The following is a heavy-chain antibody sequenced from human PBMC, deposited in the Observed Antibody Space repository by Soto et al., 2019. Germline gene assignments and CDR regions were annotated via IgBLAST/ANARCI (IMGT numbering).Heavy chain of an antibody. CDR2: ISYNGSNK. CDR1: GFTFSKYD. CDR3: ARDPDDYGGQFDY. V-gene: IGHV3-30-3*01. Sequence: ALRPSCEGPGFTFSKYDLSSVLPGPRKGVEGVAVISYNGSNKYYADSVRGRFTISRDNSKNTVYLQMNSLRAEDTAVYYCARDPDDYGGQFDYRCQRTQVTVSS. D-gene: IGHD4-17*01. J-gene: IGHJ4*02.